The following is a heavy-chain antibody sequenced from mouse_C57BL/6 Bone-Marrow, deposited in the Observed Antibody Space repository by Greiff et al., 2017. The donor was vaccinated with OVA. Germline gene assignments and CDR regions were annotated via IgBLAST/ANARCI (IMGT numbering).Heavy chain of an antibody. D-gene: IGHD2-4*01. CDR2: IDPETGGT. CDR3: TRYDYDVYYYAMDG. Sequence: QVQLQQSGAELVRPGASVTLSCKASGYTFTDYEMHWVKQTPVHGLEWIGAIDPETGGTAYNQKFKGKAILTADKSSSTAYMELRSLTSEDSAVYYCTRYDYDVYYYAMDGWGQGTSVTVSS. J-gene: IGHJ4*01. CDR1: GYTFTDYE. V-gene: IGHV1-15*01.